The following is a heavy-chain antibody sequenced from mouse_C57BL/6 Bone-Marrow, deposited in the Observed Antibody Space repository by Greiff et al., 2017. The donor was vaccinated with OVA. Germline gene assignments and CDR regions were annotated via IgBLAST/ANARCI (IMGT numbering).Heavy chain of an antibody. J-gene: IGHJ3*01. Sequence: EVKVVESGGGLVKPGGSLKLSCAASGFTFSDYGMHWVRQAPEKGLEWVAYISSGSSTIYYADTVKGRFTISRDNAKNTLFLQMTSLRSEDTAMYYCARDYAAWFAYWGQGTLVTVSA. D-gene: IGHD1-1*01. V-gene: IGHV5-17*01. CDR2: ISSGSSTI. CDR1: GFTFSDYG. CDR3: ARDYAAWFAY.